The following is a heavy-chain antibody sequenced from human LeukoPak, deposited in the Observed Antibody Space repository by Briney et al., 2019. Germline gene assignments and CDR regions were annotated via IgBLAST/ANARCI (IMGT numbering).Heavy chain of an antibody. CDR1: GGSISSSNW. CDR3: ATRSITMVRGVINNY. CDR2: IYHSGST. Sequence: SETLSLTCAVSGGSISSSNWWSWVRQPPGKGLEWIGEIYHSGSTNYNPSLKSRVTISVDKSKNQFSLKLSSVTAADTAVYYCATRSITMVRGVINNYWGQGTLVTVSS. J-gene: IGHJ4*02. V-gene: IGHV4-4*02. D-gene: IGHD3-10*01.